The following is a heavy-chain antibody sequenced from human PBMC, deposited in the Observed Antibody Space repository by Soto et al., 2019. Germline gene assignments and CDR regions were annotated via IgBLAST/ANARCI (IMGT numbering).Heavy chain of an antibody. D-gene: IGHD3-3*01. CDR2: ISYDGSNK. Sequence: GGSLRLSCAASGFTFSSYGMHWVRQAPGKGLEWVAVISYDGSNKYYADSVKGRFTISRDNSKNTLYLQMNSLRAEDKAVYYCAKDLLITTFGVVITEYYFDYWGQGTLVTVSS. CDR3: AKDLLITTFGVVITEYYFDY. J-gene: IGHJ4*02. CDR1: GFTFSSYG. V-gene: IGHV3-30*18.